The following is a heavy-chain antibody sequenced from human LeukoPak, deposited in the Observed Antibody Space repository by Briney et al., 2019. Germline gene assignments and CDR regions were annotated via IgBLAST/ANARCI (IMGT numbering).Heavy chain of an antibody. D-gene: IGHD1-14*01. Sequence: ASVKVSCKASGYTFTGYYMHWVRQAPGQGLEWMGWINPNSGGTNYAQKFQGRVTMTRDTSISTAYMELSRLRSDDTAVYYCARTTDAIGRFDPWGQGTLVTVSS. CDR1: GYTFTGYY. J-gene: IGHJ5*02. CDR2: INPNSGGT. V-gene: IGHV1-2*02. CDR3: ARTTDAIGRFDP.